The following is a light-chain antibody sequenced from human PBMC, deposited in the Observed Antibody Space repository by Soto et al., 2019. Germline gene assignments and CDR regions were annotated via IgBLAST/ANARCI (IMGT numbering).Light chain of an antibody. Sequence: EIVMTQSPATLSVSPGERVTLSCRASQSVSSNLAWYQQKPGQAPRLLIYAASTRATGIPARFSGSGSGTEFTLTISSLQSEDFAVYYCQQYDNWWTFGLETRVDIK. CDR1: QSVSSN. CDR2: AAS. V-gene: IGKV3-15*01. J-gene: IGKJ1*01. CDR3: QQYDNWWT.